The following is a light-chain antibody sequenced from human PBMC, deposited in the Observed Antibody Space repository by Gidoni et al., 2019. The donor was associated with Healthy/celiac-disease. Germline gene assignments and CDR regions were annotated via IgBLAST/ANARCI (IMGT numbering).Light chain of an antibody. CDR1: QRVSSH. Sequence: EIGVTQSPATLSLSPGERATLYCRASQRVSSHLAWYQQKPGQAPRLLIYDASNRATGIPARFSGSGSGTDFTLTFSSLEPEDFAVYYCQHRSNWPPLTFGGGTKVEIK. V-gene: IGKV3-11*01. CDR2: DAS. J-gene: IGKJ4*01. CDR3: QHRSNWPPLT.